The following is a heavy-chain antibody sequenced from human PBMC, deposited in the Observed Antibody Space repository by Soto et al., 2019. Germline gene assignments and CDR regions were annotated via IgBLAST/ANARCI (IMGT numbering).Heavy chain of an antibody. CDR2: ISAHNGDT. D-gene: IGHD1-20*01. CDR3: AGGGITGRGWFDP. Sequence: QVQLVQSGVEGKKPGASVKVSCKASGYTFSSYGISWVRQAPGQGLEGMGWISAHNGDTNYAQKFQGRVTMTTDTSTSTAYMELRSLRSDATALYYCAGGGITGRGWFDPWGLGTMVTVSS. CDR1: GYTFSSYG. J-gene: IGHJ5*02. V-gene: IGHV1-18*01.